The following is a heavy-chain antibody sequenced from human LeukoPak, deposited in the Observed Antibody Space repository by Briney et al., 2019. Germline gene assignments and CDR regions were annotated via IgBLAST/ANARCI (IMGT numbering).Heavy chain of an antibody. V-gene: IGHV3-48*02. CDR2: ISSSSATT. D-gene: IGHD2-2*01. CDR1: GFTFSDYS. Sequence: GGSLRLSCAASGFTFSDYSMNWVRQAPGRGLEWVSYISSSSATTYYADSVKGRFTISRDNAKNSLYLQMNSLRDEDTAVYYCGKYCSSSTCYPDYWGQGTLVTVSS. CDR3: GKYCSSSTCYPDY. J-gene: IGHJ4*02.